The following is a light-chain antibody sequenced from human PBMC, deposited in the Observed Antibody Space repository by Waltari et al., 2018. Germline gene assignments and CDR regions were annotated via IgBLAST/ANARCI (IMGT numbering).Light chain of an antibody. CDR1: HIGSKL. Sequence: SYVLTPPPSVSVAPGKTARITCGGHHIGSKLVYWYQQKPGQAPVLVIYDDSDRPSGIPERFSGSNSGNTATLTISRVEAGDEADYYCQVWDSSSDHWVFGGGTKLTVL. V-gene: IGLV3-21*04. CDR2: DDS. CDR3: QVWDSSSDHWV. J-gene: IGLJ3*02.